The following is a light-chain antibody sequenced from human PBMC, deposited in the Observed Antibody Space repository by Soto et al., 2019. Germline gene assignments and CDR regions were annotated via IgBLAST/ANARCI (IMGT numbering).Light chain of an antibody. CDR2: GAS. Sequence: EIVLTQSPGTVSLSXXXXXXXXXXXSQSVSSSYLAWYQQKPGQAPRLLIYGASSRATGIPDRFSGSGSGTDFTLTISRLEPEDFAVYYCQQYGSSPRTFGQGTKVDIK. V-gene: IGKV3-20*01. J-gene: IGKJ1*01. CDR1: QSVSSSY. CDR3: QQYGSSPRT.